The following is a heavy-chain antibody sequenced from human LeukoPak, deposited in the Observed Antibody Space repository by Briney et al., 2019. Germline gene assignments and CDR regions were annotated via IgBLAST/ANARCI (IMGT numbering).Heavy chain of an antibody. J-gene: IGHJ4*02. V-gene: IGHV3-33*01. CDR3: ARDRAAADLDY. D-gene: IGHD6-13*01. Sequence: PGGSLRLSCAASGFTFSSYGMHWVRQAPGKGLEWVAVIWYDGSNKFYADSVKGRFTISRDNSKNTLYLQMNSLRAEDTAVYYCARDRAAADLDYWGQGPLVTVSS. CDR2: IWYDGSNK. CDR1: GFTFSSYG.